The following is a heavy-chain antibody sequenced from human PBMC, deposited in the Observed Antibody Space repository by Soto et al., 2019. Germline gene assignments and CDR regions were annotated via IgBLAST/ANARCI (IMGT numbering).Heavy chain of an antibody. V-gene: IGHV3-23*01. J-gene: IGHJ4*02. Sequence: EVQLLESGGGLVQPGGSLRLSCVASGFTFDPYAISWVRQAPGKGLEWVSTVSGSGLYTYYTDSVKGRFTISRDTPRNELYLQMNSLRLEGTAVDFCAKDLIATTSTPSDYFDYWGQGTLVTVSS. CDR3: AKDLIATTSTPSDYFDY. CDR2: VSGSGLYT. D-gene: IGHD2-2*01. CDR1: GFTFDPYA.